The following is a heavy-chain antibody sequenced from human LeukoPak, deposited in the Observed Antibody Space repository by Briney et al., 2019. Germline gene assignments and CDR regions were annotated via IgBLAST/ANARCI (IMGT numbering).Heavy chain of an antibody. D-gene: IGHD2-15*01. CDR1: GGSLSSYY. J-gene: IGHJ4*02. CDR3: AVGVAAGDPFDY. V-gene: IGHV4-59*01. Sequence: PSETLSLTCTVSGGSLSSYYWSWIRQPPGKGLEWIGYIYYSGSTNYNPSLKSRVTISVDTSKNQFSLKLSSVTAADTAVYYCAVGVAAGDPFDYWGQGTLVTVSS. CDR2: IYYSGST.